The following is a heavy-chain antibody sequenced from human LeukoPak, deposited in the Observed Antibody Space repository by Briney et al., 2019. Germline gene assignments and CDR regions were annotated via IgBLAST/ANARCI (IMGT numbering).Heavy chain of an antibody. CDR3: ARGGGTWFGEFLTFDY. J-gene: IGHJ4*02. Sequence: GGSLRLSCAASGFTFSSYAMSWVRQAPGKGLEWVANIKQDGSEKYYVDSVKGRFTISRDNAKNSLYLQMNSLRAEDTAVYYCARGGGTWFGEFLTFDYWGQGTLVTVSS. V-gene: IGHV3-7*01. CDR2: IKQDGSEK. CDR1: GFTFSSYA. D-gene: IGHD3-10*01.